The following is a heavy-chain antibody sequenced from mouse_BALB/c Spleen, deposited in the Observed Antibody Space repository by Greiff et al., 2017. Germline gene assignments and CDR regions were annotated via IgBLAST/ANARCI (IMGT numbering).Heavy chain of an antibody. CDR2: ISYDGSN. CDR3: ARGLLRESFDY. V-gene: IGHV3-6*02. Sequence: EVQRVESGPGLVKPSQSLSLTCSVTGYSITSGYYWNWIRQFPGNKLEWMGYISYDGSNNYNPSLKNRISITRDTSKNQFFLKLNSVTTEDTATYYCARGLLRESFDYWGQGTTLTVSS. J-gene: IGHJ2*01. CDR1: GYSITSGYY. D-gene: IGHD1-1*01.